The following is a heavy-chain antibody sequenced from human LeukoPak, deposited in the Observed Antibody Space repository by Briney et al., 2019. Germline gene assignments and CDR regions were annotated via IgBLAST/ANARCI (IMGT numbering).Heavy chain of an antibody. D-gene: IGHD2-2*01. V-gene: IGHV4-61*02. CDR2: IYTSGST. J-gene: IGHJ4*02. Sequence: ASETLSLTCTVSGGSISSGSYYWSWIRQPAGKGLEWIGRIYTSGSTNYNPSLKSRVTISVDTSKNQFSLKLSSVTAAATAVYYCARAHYQLLSLDYWGQGTLVTVSS. CDR1: GGSISSGSYY. CDR3: ARAHYQLLSLDY.